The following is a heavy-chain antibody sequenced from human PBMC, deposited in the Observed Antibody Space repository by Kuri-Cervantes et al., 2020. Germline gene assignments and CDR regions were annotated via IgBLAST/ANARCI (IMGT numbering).Heavy chain of an antibody. CDR2: ISGGGGSR. CDR3: ARVPPLGLQPNPYFDY. J-gene: IGHJ4*02. Sequence: ETLSLTCAASGFTFSSYAMSWVRQAPGKGLEWVSSISGGGGSRTYADSVKGRFTISRDNAKNSLYLQMNSLRAEDTAVYYCARVPPLGLQPNPYFDYWGQGTLVTVSS. CDR1: GFTFSSYA. D-gene: IGHD4-11*01. V-gene: IGHV3-21*01.